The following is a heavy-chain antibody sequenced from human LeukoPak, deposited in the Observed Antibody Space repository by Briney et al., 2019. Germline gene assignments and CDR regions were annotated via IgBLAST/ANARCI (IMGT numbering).Heavy chain of an antibody. Sequence: GASVKVSCKASGYTFTGYHMHWVRQAPGQGLEWMGWINPNSGGTNYAQKFQGRVTMTRDTSISTAYMELSRLRSDDTAVYYCARGAMVRGVPYNWFDPWGQGTLVTVSS. J-gene: IGHJ5*02. CDR1: GYTFTGYH. D-gene: IGHD3-10*01. CDR2: INPNSGGT. V-gene: IGHV1-2*02. CDR3: ARGAMVRGVPYNWFDP.